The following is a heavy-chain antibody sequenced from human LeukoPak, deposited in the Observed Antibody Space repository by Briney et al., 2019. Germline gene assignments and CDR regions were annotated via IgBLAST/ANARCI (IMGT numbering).Heavy chain of an antibody. Sequence: PGGSLRLSCAASGFIFISYGMHWVRQAPGKGLEWVAFIRYDGSNKYYADSVKGRFTISRDNSKNTLYLQMNSLRAEDTAVYYCAKDQADTVTLFDYWGQGTLVTVSS. CDR2: IRYDGSNK. D-gene: IGHD4-17*01. V-gene: IGHV3-30*02. J-gene: IGHJ4*02. CDR3: AKDQADTVTLFDY. CDR1: GFIFISYG.